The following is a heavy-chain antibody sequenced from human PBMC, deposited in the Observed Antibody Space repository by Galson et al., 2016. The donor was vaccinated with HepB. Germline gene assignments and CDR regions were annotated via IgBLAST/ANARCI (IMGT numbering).Heavy chain of an antibody. D-gene: IGHD3/OR15-3a*01. Sequence: QSGAEVKKPGESLKISCEGSGYAFAGYWIGWVRQMPGEGLEWMGIIYPGDSDTRYSPSFQGQVTVSADKSINTAYLQWSSLKASDTAMYYCARGLGRTAYYFDYWGQGTLVTVSS. V-gene: IGHV5-51*03. J-gene: IGHJ4*02. CDR2: IYPGDSDT. CDR3: ARGLGRTAYYFDY. CDR1: GYAFAGYW.